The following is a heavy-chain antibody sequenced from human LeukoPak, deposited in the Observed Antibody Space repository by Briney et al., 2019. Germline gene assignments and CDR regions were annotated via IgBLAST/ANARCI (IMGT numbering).Heavy chain of an antibody. CDR3: ARGGVYDSSGYSLVFDY. Sequence: GGSLRLSCAASGFTVSNNYMSWVRQAPGKGLECVSVIYSGGSTYYTDSVKGRFTISRHNSKNTLYLQKNSLRAEDTAVYYCARGGVYDSSGYSLVFDYWGQGNLVTVSS. V-gene: IGHV3-53*04. D-gene: IGHD3-22*01. CDR2: IYSGGST. J-gene: IGHJ4*02. CDR1: GFTVSNNY.